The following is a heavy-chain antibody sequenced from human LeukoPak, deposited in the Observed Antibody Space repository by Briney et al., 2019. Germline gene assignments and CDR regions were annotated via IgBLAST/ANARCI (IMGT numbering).Heavy chain of an antibody. CDR1: AGSISDYS. J-gene: IGHJ5*02. V-gene: IGHV4-59*01. CDR2: IYYSGST. Sequence: PSETLSLTCTVSAGSISDYSWSWIRQPPGKGREWIGYIYYSGSTNYNPSLKSRVTISLDTSKNQFSLKLSSVTAADTAVYYCARDAIVGATNWFDPWGQGTLVTVSS. CDR3: ARDAIVGATNWFDP. D-gene: IGHD1-26*01.